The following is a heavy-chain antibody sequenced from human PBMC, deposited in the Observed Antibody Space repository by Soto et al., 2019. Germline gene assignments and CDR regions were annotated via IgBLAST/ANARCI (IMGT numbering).Heavy chain of an antibody. CDR1: GFPFSTTG. D-gene: IGHD6-19*01. CDR2: ISHDGGAK. J-gene: IGHJ5*02. Sequence: QVQLVESGGGVVQPGRSLSLSGAASGFPFSTTGMHWVRQAPGKGLEWVAMISHDGGAKYYADSVKGRFTISRDDSKNTLYLQINSLRPEDTAVYYCAKDLYSSGWYNYFDPWGQGTLVTVAS. CDR3: AKDLYSSGWYNYFDP. V-gene: IGHV3-30*18.